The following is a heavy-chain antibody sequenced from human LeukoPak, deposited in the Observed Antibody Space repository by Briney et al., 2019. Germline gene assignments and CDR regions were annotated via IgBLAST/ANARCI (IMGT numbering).Heavy chain of an antibody. D-gene: IGHD3-16*01. V-gene: IGHV3-13*01. Sequence: GGSLRLSCATSGFTFSSYDMHWVRHATGKGLEWVSAIGTAGDTYFPGSVKGRFTNSRENAKNSLYLQMNSLRAGDTAVYYCARVKRGGYDYWGQGTLVTVSS. J-gene: IGHJ4*02. CDR2: IGTAGDT. CDR1: GFTFSSYD. CDR3: ARVKRGGYDY.